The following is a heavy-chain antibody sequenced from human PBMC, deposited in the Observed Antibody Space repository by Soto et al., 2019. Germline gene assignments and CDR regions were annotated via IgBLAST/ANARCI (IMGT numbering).Heavy chain of an antibody. CDR2: ISNSGTA. CDR3: ARDAWTVVRGLPISGGLDV. V-gene: IGHV4-30-4*01. D-gene: IGHD3-10*01. Sequence: QVQLQESGPGLVRPSQTLSLTCTVSGGSISSGDYYWSWIRQAPGKGLEWIGYISNSGTAYYNPSLKSRVTISVDTSKNQFSLKLSSVTGADTAVYSCARDAWTVVRGLPISGGLDVWGQGTTVTVSS. CDR1: GGSISSGDYY. J-gene: IGHJ6*02.